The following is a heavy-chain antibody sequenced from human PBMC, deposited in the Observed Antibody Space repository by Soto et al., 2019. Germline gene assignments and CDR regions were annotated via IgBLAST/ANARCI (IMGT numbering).Heavy chain of an antibody. J-gene: IGHJ5*02. D-gene: IGHD6-6*01. V-gene: IGHV4-59*01. CDR1: GDSISSYY. CDR3: ARGGLAARKGRWFDP. Sequence: PSETLSLTCTVSGDSISSYYWGWIRQPPGKGLEWIGYIHYSGSTNYNPSLKSRVTISVDTPKNQFSLKVNSMTAADTAAYYCARGGLAARKGRWFDPWGQGTLVTVSS. CDR2: IHYSGST.